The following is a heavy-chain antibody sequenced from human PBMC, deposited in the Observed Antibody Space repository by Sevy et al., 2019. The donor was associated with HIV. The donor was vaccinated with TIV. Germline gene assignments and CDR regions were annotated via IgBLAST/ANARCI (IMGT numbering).Heavy chain of an antibody. D-gene: IGHD3-10*01. CDR1: GFTFSSYA. CDR2: ISYDGSNK. V-gene: IGHV3-30*04. J-gene: IGHJ4*02. Sequence: GGSLRLSCAASGFTFSSYAMHWVRQAPGKGLEWVAVISYDGSNKYYAGSVKGRFTISRDNSKNTLYLQMNSLRAEDTAVYYCARAYDSSGSYYLFDYWGQGTLVTVSS. CDR3: ARAYDSSGSYYLFDY.